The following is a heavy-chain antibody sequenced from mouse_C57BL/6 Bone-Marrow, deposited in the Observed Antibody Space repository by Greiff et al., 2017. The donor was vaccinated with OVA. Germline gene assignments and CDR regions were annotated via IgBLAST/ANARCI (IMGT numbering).Heavy chain of an antibody. CDR3: ARRIPIYYGSSYYYAMDY. CDR1: GYAFSSSW. Sequence: VKLMESGPELVKPGASVKISCKASGYAFSSSWMNWVKQRPGKGLEWIGRIYPGDGDTNYNGKFKGKATLTADKSSSTAYMQLSSLTSEDSAVYFCARRIPIYYGSSYYYAMDYWGQGTSVTVSS. J-gene: IGHJ4*01. CDR2: IYPGDGDT. V-gene: IGHV1-82*01. D-gene: IGHD1-1*01.